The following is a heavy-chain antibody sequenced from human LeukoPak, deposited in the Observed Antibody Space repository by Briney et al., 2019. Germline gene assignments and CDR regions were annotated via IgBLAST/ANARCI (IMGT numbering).Heavy chain of an antibody. D-gene: IGHD1-7*01. CDR3: ARARGHWNYDF. Sequence: ASVKVSCKASGYTFTNYGISWVRQARGQGLEWMGWISVYNGNTNYTQKLQGRVTLTTDTSTTTAYMDLRSLRSDDTAVYYCARARGHWNYDFWGQGTLVTVSS. CDR1: GYTFTNYG. V-gene: IGHV1-18*01. J-gene: IGHJ4*02. CDR2: ISVYNGNT.